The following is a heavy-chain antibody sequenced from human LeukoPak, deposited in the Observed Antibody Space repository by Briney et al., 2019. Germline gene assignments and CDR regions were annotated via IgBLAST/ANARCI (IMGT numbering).Heavy chain of an antibody. CDR1: GYTFTGYY. D-gene: IGHD2-15*01. CDR3: ARVRCSGGSCYSDY. CDR2: INPNSGGI. J-gene: IGHJ4*02. Sequence: ASVKVSCKASGYTFTGYYMHWVRQAPGQGLEWMGWINPNSGGINYAQKFQGRVTMTRDTSISTAYMELSRLRSDDTAVYYCARVRCSGGSCYSDYWGQGTLVTVSS. V-gene: IGHV1-2*02.